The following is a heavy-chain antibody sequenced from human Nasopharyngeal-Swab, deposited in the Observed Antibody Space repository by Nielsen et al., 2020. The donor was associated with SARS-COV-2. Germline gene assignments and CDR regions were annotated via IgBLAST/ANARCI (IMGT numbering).Heavy chain of an antibody. J-gene: IGHJ6*02. D-gene: IGHD3-9*01. CDR1: GFTFSSYG. V-gene: IGHV3-30*18. CDR3: AKEAGYYDILTGYYLSLGYGMDV. CDR2: ISYDGSNK. Sequence: GESLKISCAASGFTFSSYGMHWVRQAPGKGLEWVAVISYDGSNKYYADSVKGRFTISISHSKNTLYLQMNSLRAEDTAVYYCAKEAGYYDILTGYYLSLGYGMDVWGQGTTVTVSS.